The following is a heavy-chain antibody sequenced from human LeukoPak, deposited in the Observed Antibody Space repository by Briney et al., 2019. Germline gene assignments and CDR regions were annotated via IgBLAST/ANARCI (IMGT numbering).Heavy chain of an antibody. J-gene: IGHJ4*02. CDR3: AVESLVGPTGGY. D-gene: IGHD1-26*01. CDR2: IIAIYGTA. CDR1: GGTFSSYA. V-gene: IGHV1-69*05. Sequence: SVKVSCKASGGTFSSYAISWVRQAPGQGLEWMGRIIAIYGTANYAQKFQGRVTITTDESTSTAYMELSSMRSEDTAVYYCAVESLVGPTGGYCGQGTLVTVSS.